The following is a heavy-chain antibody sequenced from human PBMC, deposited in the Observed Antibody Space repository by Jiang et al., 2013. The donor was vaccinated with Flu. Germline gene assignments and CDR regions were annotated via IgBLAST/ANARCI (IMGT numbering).Heavy chain of an antibody. CDR3: ASGRPGRSDLFDY. D-gene: IGHD3-3*01. Sequence: SSGGYYWTWIRQXPGKGLEWIGYIYYSGSTYYNPSLKSRVTISVDMSKNQFSLKLSSVTAADTAVYYCASGRPGRSDLFDYWGQGTLVTVSS. V-gene: IGHV4-31*02. CDR1: SSGGYY. J-gene: IGHJ4*02. CDR2: IYYSGST.